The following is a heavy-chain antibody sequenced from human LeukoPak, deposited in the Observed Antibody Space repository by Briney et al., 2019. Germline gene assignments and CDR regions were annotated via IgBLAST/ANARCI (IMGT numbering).Heavy chain of an antibody. V-gene: IGHV3-15*01. CDR3: TSITMFPTY. D-gene: IGHD3-10*02. CDR1: GFTLSNAW. J-gene: IGHJ4*02. Sequence: PGGSLSLSCAASGFTLSNAWMSWVRQAPGEGREWVGCIKSKTDGGTTEYAAPEKGRLTIPRDDSKNTLYLKMNSLKTEDTAVYYCTSITMFPTYGGQGTLVTVS. CDR2: IKSKTDGGTT.